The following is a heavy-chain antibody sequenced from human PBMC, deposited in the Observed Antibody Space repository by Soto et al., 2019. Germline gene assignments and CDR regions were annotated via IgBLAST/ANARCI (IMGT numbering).Heavy chain of an antibody. CDR1: AFSISSTNW. D-gene: IGHD3-10*01. Sequence: SETLSLTCAVSAFSISSTNWCSGFRHPRGKGLGWFGEIYHSGSTNYNPSLKSRVTISVDKSKNQFSLKLSTVTAADTAVYYCERTVAVLGVIHRGGWFDHWGQGTLVTVSS. J-gene: IGHJ5*02. CDR3: ERTVAVLGVIHRGGWFDH. V-gene: IGHV4-4*02. CDR2: IYHSGST.